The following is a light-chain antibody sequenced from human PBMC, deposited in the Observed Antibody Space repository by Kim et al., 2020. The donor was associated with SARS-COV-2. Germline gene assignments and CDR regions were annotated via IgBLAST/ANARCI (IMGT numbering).Light chain of an antibody. V-gene: IGKV1-39*01. J-gene: IGKJ2*01. CDR3: PQSYSTPYT. CDR1: QSISTF. Sequence: DVQMTQSPSSLSASVGDRVTITCRTSQSISTFLNWYQQTPGRAPRLLIYAASSLQSGVPSSFSGSGSGTDFTLTISSLQPEDFATYYCPQSYSTPYTFGQGTKLEI. CDR2: AAS.